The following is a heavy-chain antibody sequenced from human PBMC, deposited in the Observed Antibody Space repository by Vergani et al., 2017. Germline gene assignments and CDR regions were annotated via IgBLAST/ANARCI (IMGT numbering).Heavy chain of an antibody. D-gene: IGHD6-19*01. V-gene: IGHV3-30*02. CDR2: IQFDGSNH. J-gene: IGHJ4*02. CDR1: GFTLSNYD. CDR3: AKHCSGWGIDY. Sequence: QVQLVESGGGVVKRGGSLRLSCATSGFTLSNYDMQWSRQGPGKGLEFVAFIQFDGSNHYYADSVKGRLTLSRDFIKNTLYLQMHRLRTDDTATYSCAKHCSGWGIDYWGQGTQVIVSS.